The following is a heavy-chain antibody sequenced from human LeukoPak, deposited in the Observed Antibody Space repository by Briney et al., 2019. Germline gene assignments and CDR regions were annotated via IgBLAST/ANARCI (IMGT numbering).Heavy chain of an antibody. J-gene: IGHJ6*02. D-gene: IGHD2-2*01. Sequence: PSETLSLTCTVSGGSVSSGTYYWSWIRQPPGKGLERIGYISYTGNTNYNPSLKSRVTISVDTSKNQFSLKLSSVTAADTAVYYCARDYCSSTTCYDSYYYGMDVWGQGTTVTVSS. CDR3: ARDYCSSTTCYDSYYYGMDV. CDR2: ISYTGNT. V-gene: IGHV4-61*01. CDR1: GGSVSSGTYY.